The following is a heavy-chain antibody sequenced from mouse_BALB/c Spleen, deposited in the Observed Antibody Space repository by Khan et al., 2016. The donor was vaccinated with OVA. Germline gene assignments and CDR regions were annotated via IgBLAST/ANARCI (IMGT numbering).Heavy chain of an antibody. D-gene: IGHD1-2*01. J-gene: IGHJ4*01. CDR1: GFNIKDTY. V-gene: IGHV14-3*02. Sequence: VQLKQSGAELVKPGASVKLSCTGSGFNIKDTYIQCVKQRPEQGLEWIGRIYPANGKTIFDPKFQGKATITADTYSIKAYLHISSLTSEDTVVFYCASSLLLYAMDYWGQGTSVTVSS. CDR3: ASSLLLYAMDY. CDR2: IYPANGKT.